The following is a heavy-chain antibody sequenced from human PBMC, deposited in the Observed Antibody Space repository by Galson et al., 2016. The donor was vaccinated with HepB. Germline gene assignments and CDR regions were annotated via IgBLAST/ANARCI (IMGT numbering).Heavy chain of an antibody. Sequence: ALRLSCAASGFTFSNAWMNWVRQAPGKGLEWVGRIRSKTDGETTDYAAPVKGRVTISRDDSKNTLYLQMHSLKTEDTAVYLCNKDGFWILGDVWGKGTTVIVSS. CDR1: GFTFSNAW. CDR3: NKDGFWILGDV. CDR2: IRSKTDGETT. D-gene: IGHD3-3*01. V-gene: IGHV3-15*01. J-gene: IGHJ6*04.